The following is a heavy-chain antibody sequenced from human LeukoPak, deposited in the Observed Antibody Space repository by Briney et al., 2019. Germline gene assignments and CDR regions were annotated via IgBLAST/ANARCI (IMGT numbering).Heavy chain of an antibody. CDR2: ISGSGGST. V-gene: IGHV3-23*01. J-gene: IGHJ3*02. Sequence: GGSLRLSCAASGFTFSSYAMSWVRQAPGKGLEWVSAISGSGGSTYYADSVKGRFTISRDNSKNTLYLQMNSLRAEDTAVYYCAKGAVAGSQLPNDAFDIWGQGTMVTVSS. CDR3: AKGAVAGSQLPNDAFDI. CDR1: GFTFSSYA. D-gene: IGHD6-19*01.